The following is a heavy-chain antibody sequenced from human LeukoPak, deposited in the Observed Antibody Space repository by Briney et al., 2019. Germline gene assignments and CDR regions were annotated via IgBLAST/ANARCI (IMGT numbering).Heavy chain of an antibody. Sequence: GGSLRLSCAASGFTFSNYWMHWVRQAPGKGLLWVSRIKMDGSDTIYADSVKGRFTMSRDNAKNTLYLQMNSLRAEDTAVYYCARDHSSGWYSDYFDYWGQGTLVTVSS. V-gene: IGHV3-74*01. CDR2: IKMDGSDT. CDR1: GFTFSNYW. J-gene: IGHJ4*02. D-gene: IGHD6-19*01. CDR3: ARDHSSGWYSDYFDY.